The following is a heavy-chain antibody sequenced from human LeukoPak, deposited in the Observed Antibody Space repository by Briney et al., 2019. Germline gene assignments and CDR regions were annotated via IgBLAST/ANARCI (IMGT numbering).Heavy chain of an antibody. V-gene: IGHV5-51*01. D-gene: IGHD3-10*01. CDR3: ARYGSGSYAENWFDP. CDR2: IYPGDSDT. Sequence: GESLKISCKGSGYSFTSYWIGWVRQMPGKGLEWMGIIYPGDSDTRYSPSFQGQVTISADKSTSTAYLQWSSLKASDTAMYYCARYGSGSYAENWFDPWGQGTLVTVSS. J-gene: IGHJ5*02. CDR1: GYSFTSYW.